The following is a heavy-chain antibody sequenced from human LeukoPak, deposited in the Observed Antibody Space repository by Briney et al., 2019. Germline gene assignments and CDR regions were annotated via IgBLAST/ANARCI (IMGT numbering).Heavy chain of an antibody. Sequence: GGSLRLSCAGSGFIYSSYAMSWVRQAPGKGLEWVSTISHSGGSTYYADSVKGRFTISRDNSKNTLYLQMNSLRVEDTAEYYCANGDSGLDYFDYWGQGTLVTVTS. V-gene: IGHV3-23*01. CDR1: GFIYSSYA. J-gene: IGHJ4*02. CDR3: ANGDSGLDYFDY. D-gene: IGHD3-10*01. CDR2: ISHSGGST.